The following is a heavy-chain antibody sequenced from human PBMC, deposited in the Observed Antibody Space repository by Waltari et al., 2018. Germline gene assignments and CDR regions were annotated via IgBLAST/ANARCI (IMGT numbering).Heavy chain of an antibody. CDR2: INHSGST. V-gene: IGHV4-34*01. CDR3: ARGDYDSSGIFDY. CDR1: GGSFSGYY. D-gene: IGHD3-22*01. Sequence: QVQLQQWGAGLLKPSETLSLTCAVYGGSFSGYYGSWIRQPPGKGLEGIGEINHSGSTNYNPSLKSRVTISVDTSKNQFSLKLSSVTAADTAVYYCARGDYDSSGIFDYWGQGTLVTVSS. J-gene: IGHJ4*02.